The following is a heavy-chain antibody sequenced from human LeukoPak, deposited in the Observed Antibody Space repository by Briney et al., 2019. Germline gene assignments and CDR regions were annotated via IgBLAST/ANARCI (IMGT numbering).Heavy chain of an antibody. CDR2: INSDGSST. Sequence: GGSLRLSCAASGFTFSHYWMQWVRQAPGKGLVWVSRINSDGSSTTHADSVKGRFTISRDNAKNTLYLQMNSLRAEDTAEYYCARVWGNDAFDIWGQGTMVTVSS. V-gene: IGHV3-74*01. CDR1: GFTFSHYW. CDR3: ARVWGNDAFDI. D-gene: IGHD3-16*01. J-gene: IGHJ3*02.